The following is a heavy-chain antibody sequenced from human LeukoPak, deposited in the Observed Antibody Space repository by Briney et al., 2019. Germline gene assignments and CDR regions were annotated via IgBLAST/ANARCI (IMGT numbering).Heavy chain of an antibody. D-gene: IGHD7-27*01. CDR2: INSDGSEG. V-gene: IGHV3-7*03. Sequence: GSLRLSCAVSGFTFSGFWMSWSRQAPGKGLEWVASINSDGSEGYYADVVKGRFTISRDNAKNSLYLQINSLRAEDTAVYYCARDGRLGIPLQYYFDYWGQGTLVTVSS. CDR1: GFTFSGFW. CDR3: ARDGRLGIPLQYYFDY. J-gene: IGHJ4*02.